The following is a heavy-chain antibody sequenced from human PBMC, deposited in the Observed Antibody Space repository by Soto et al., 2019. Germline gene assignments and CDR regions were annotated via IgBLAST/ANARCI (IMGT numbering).Heavy chain of an antibody. CDR2: ISSSGSTI. V-gene: IGHV3-48*03. Sequence: PGGSLRLSCAASGFTFSSYEMNWVRQAPGKGLEWVSYISSSGSTIYYADSVKGRFTISRDNAKNSLYLQMNSLRAEDTAVYYCARSAYYDFWCFYYRHLDYWGQGPLVTVS. CDR3: ARSAYYDFWCFYYRHLDY. D-gene: IGHD3-3*01. J-gene: IGHJ4*02. CDR1: GFTFSSYE.